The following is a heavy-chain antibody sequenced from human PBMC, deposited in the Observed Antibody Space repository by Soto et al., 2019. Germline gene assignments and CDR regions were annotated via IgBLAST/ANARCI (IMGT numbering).Heavy chain of an antibody. J-gene: IGHJ4*02. CDR1: GGTFSSYT. V-gene: IGHV1-69*04. Sequence: ASVKVSCKASGGTFSSYTISWVRQAPGQGLEWMGRIIPILGIANYAQKFQGRVTITADKSTSTAYMELSSLRSEDTAVYYCAREAYGDYSAYDYWGQGTLVTVSS. D-gene: IGHD4-17*01. CDR3: AREAYGDYSAYDY. CDR2: IIPILGIA.